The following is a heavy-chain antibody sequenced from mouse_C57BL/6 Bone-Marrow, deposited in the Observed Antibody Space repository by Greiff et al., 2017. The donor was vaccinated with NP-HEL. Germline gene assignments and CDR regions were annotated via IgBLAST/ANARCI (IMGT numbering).Heavy chain of an antibody. CDR1: GFSLPSSG. V-gene: IGHV2-3*01. Sequence: VHLVESGPGLVAPSQSLSITCTVSGFSLPSSGVSWVRQPPGKGLEWLGVIWGDGSTNYHSALISRLSISKDNSKSQVFLKLNSLQTDDTATYYCASYYGSSYYWYFDVWGTGTTVTVSS. CDR3: ASYYGSSYYWYFDV. J-gene: IGHJ1*03. D-gene: IGHD1-1*01. CDR2: IWGDGST.